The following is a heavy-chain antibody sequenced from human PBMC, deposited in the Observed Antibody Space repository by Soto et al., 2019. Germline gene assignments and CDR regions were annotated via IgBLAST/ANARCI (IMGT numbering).Heavy chain of an antibody. CDR2: ISGSGGST. CDR1: GFTFSSYA. J-gene: IGHJ4*02. D-gene: IGHD2-2*01. Sequence: EVQLLESGGGLVQPGGSLRLSCAASGFTFSSYAMSWVRQAPGKGLEWVSAISGSGGSTYYADSVKGRFTISRDNSKNTLYLQRNSLKAEDTAVYYCAKDQRDIVVVPDAADYWGQGTLVTVSS. V-gene: IGHV3-23*01. CDR3: AKDQRDIVVVPDAADY.